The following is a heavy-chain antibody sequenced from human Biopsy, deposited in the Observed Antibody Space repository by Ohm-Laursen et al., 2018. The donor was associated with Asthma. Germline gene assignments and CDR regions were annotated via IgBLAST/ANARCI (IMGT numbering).Heavy chain of an antibody. Sequence: SLRLSCTASGFSFSNYGMHWVRQAPGKGLEWVALISSDVREWYADSVKGRFTISRDNSKNTPDLQMNSLRGDDTAVYYCVRWRSGYPDHYSDFWGLGTLVTVSS. J-gene: IGHJ4*02. D-gene: IGHD2-21*01. CDR3: VRWRSGYPDHYSDF. CDR2: ISSDVRE. V-gene: IGHV3-30*03. CDR1: GFSFSNYG.